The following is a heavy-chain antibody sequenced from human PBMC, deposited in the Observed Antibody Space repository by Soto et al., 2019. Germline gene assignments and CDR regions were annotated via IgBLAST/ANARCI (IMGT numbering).Heavy chain of an antibody. J-gene: IGHJ2*01. V-gene: IGHV1-18*01. CDR2: ISGSNGDT. CDR3: ARCYCSVGSCFSCWHFDL. CDR1: GYSFTNYG. Sequence: QDQLVQSGAEVKKPGASVTVSCKASGYSFTNYGMSWVRQAPGQGLEWMGWISGSNGDTQHAQNFQGRVTMTTDTLTNTAYMQLRSLRSDDTAVYYCARCYCSVGSCFSCWHFDLWGRGSLVTVSS. D-gene: IGHD2-15*01.